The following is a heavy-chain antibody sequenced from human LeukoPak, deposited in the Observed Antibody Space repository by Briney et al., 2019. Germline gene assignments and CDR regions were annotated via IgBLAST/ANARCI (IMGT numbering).Heavy chain of an antibody. J-gene: IGHJ5*02. V-gene: IGHV4-59*01. D-gene: IGHD3-10*01. CDR2: IYYNGDT. Sequence: SETLSLTCSVSGDSITGYSWSWIRQTPGKGLEWIGYIYYNGDTHYNPSLNSRLSMSVDTPNKQFSLNVRSVTAADTAVYYCVRGPYGSSISNWFDPWGQGLLVTVSS. CDR3: VRGPYGSSISNWFDP. CDR1: GDSITGYS.